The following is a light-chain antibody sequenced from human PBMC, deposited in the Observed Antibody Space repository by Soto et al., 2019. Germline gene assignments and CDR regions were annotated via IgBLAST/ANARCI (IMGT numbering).Light chain of an antibody. CDR1: SGHSSYA. CDR3: QTWGTGKGV. Sequence: QLVLTQSPSASASLGASVKLTCTLSSGHSSYAIAWHQQQPEKGPRYLMKLNSDGSHSKGDGIPDRFSGSSSGAEPYLTISSLQSEDEADYYCQTWGTGKGVFGGGTKLTVL. CDR2: LNSDGSH. V-gene: IGLV4-69*01. J-gene: IGLJ2*01.